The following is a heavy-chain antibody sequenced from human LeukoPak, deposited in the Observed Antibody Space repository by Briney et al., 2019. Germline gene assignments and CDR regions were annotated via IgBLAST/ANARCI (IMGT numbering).Heavy chain of an antibody. Sequence: GGSLRLSCAASGFTFSSYAMSWVRQAPGKGLEWVSAISGSGGSTYYADSVKGRFTISRDNSKNTLFLQMNTLRAEDTAIYYCAKDQYSNGWYFDYWGQGTLVTVSS. CDR2: ISGSGGST. J-gene: IGHJ4*02. V-gene: IGHV3-23*01. CDR1: GFTFSSYA. CDR3: AKDQYSNGWYFDY. D-gene: IGHD6-19*01.